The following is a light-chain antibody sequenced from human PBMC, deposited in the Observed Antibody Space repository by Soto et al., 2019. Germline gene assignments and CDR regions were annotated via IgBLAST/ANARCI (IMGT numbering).Light chain of an antibody. CDR1: QSISSSY. Sequence: EIVLTQSPGTLSLSPGERATLSCRASQSISSSYLAWYQQKPGQAPRLLVYGASSRATGIPDRFSGSGSGTDFTIIISRLEPEDFALYYCQQYGSSLFTFGPVTKVDIK. CDR2: GAS. CDR3: QQYGSSLFT. V-gene: IGKV3-20*01. J-gene: IGKJ3*01.